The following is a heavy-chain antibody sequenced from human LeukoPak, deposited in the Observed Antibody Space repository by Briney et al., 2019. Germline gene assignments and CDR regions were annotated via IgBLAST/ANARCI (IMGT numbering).Heavy chain of an antibody. D-gene: IGHD1-26*01. CDR3: ARGGNYWPQWWFDP. V-gene: IGHV4-59*01. Sequence: SETLSLTCTVSGGSISTYYWGWIRQPPGKGLEWIGYIYYTGSTSYNPSLKSRVTMSLDASKNQFSLELNSVTPADTAVYYCARGGNYWPQWWFDPWGRGTLVTVSS. CDR1: GGSISTYY. J-gene: IGHJ5*02. CDR2: IYYTGST.